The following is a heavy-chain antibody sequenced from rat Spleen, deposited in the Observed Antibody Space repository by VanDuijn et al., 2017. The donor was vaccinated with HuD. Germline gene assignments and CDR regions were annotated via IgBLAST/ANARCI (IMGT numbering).Heavy chain of an antibody. CDR2: MWSGGRT. Sequence: QVQLKESGPGLVQPSQTLSLTCTVSGFSLTSYHVHWVRQPPGKGLEWMGVMWSGGRTAYNSALKSRLSISRDTSKSQVFLKMNSLQTADTASYYCTRGGTEGPGDYWGQGVMVTVSS. V-gene: IGHV2-32*01. CDR3: TRGGTEGPGDY. D-gene: IGHD1-11*01. CDR1: GFSLTSYH. J-gene: IGHJ2*01.